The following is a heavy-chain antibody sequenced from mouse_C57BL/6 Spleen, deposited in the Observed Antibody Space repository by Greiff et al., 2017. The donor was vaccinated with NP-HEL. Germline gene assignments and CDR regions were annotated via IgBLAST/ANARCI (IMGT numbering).Heavy chain of an antibody. CDR1: GYAFSSSW. D-gene: IGHD2-5*01. CDR2: IYPGDGDT. CDR3: ARSRSYSNYWYFDV. J-gene: IGHJ1*03. V-gene: IGHV1-82*01. Sequence: VQLQQSGPELVKPGASVKISCKASGYAFSSSWMNWVKQRPGKGLEWIGRIYPGDGDTNYNGKFKGKATLTADKSSSTAYMQLSSLTSEDSAVYFCARSRSYSNYWYFDVWGTGTTVTVSS.